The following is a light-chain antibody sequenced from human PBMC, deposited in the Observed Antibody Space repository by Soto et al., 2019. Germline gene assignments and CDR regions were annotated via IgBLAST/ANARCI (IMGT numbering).Light chain of an antibody. Sequence: IVLPQSPGTLSLSPGERATLSCRASQSVSSRSLAWYQQKPGQAPRLLIYGASNRATGIPDRFSGSGSGTDFTLTISRLEPEDFAVYYCQHRSIWPVSFGQGTRLEIK. V-gene: IGKV3D-20*02. CDR3: QHRSIWPVS. CDR2: GAS. CDR1: QSVSSRS. J-gene: IGKJ5*01.